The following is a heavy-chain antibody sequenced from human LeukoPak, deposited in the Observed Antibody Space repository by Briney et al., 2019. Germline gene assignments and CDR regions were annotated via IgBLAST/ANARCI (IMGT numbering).Heavy chain of an antibody. Sequence: PGGSLRLSCAASGFTFGNSDMNWVHQAPGKGLEWVSGISWNGSGTHCADSVKGRFNISRDNSRNTLYLQTHSLRADDTAVYYCLRKSLYDSSGYYFYRYFDLWGRGTLVTVSS. D-gene: IGHD3-22*01. CDR1: GFTFGNSD. V-gene: IGHV3-35*01. CDR3: LRKSLYDSSGYYFYRYFDL. CDR2: ISWNGSGT. J-gene: IGHJ2*01.